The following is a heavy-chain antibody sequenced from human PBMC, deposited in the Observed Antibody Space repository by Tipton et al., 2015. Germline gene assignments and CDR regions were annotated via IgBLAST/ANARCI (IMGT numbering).Heavy chain of an antibody. CDR3: ARGGSPIIEMAYHHYGLDV. V-gene: IGHV4-34*01. Sequence: TLSLTCSLSGGSFYTYYGTWIRQPPGQGLEWIGEIYHSGTTNYNPSLRGRLTIALRTSKNQLSLKVDSVTAADTAIYYCARGGSPIIEMAYHHYGLDVWGQGTTVTVSS. CDR2: IYHSGTT. D-gene: IGHD5-24*01. CDR1: GGSFYTYY. J-gene: IGHJ6*02.